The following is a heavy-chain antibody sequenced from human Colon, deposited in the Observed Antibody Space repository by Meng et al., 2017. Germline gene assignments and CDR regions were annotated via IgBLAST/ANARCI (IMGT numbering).Heavy chain of an antibody. CDR1: GYTFTSYA. V-gene: IGHV7-4-1*01. J-gene: IGHJ4*02. D-gene: IGHD1-14*01. CDR3: ATDGRLYDPNHVSSYFDY. CDR2: INTNTGNP. Sequence: VQLVHYRTDLMKPGASVKLSCKASGYTFTSYAINWVRQAPGQGLEWMGWINTNTGNPTYAQGFTGRFVFSLDASVTTAYLQIDSLRAEDTAVYYCATDGRLYDPNHVSSYFDYWCQGSLVTVSS.